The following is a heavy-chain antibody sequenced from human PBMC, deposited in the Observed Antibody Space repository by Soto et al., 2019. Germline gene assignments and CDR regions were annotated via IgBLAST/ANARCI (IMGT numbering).Heavy chain of an antibody. V-gene: IGHV3-66*01. J-gene: IGHJ6*02. D-gene: IGHD5-12*01. CDR3: ARDYYRFNSGYGFSMDV. Sequence: GGSLRLSCAASGFTVSSNYMSWVRQAPGKGLEWVSVIYSAGSTYYADSVKGRFTISRDNSKNTLYLQMNSLRAEDTAVYYCARDYYRFNSGYGFSMDVWGQGTTVTVSS. CDR1: GFTVSSNY. CDR2: IYSAGST.